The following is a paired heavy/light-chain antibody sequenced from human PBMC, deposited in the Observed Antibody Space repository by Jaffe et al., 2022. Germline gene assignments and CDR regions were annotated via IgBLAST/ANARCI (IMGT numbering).Heavy chain of an antibody. CDR1: GFTFSSYG. V-gene: IGHV3-30*18. J-gene: IGHJ6*03. CDR3: AKDRGYDFWSGYRYSGYYMDV. Sequence: QVQLVESGGGVVQPGRSLRLSCAASGFTFSSYGMHWVRQAPGKGLEWVAVISYDGSNKYYADSVKGRFTISRDNSKNTLYLQMNSLRAEDTAVYYCAKDRGYDFWSGYRYSGYYMDVWGKGTTVTVSS. CDR2: ISYDGSNK. D-gene: IGHD3-3*01.
Light chain of an antibody. Sequence: AIQLTQSPSSLSASVGDRVTITCRASQGISSALAWYQQKPGKAPKLLIYDASSLESGVPSRFSGSGSGTDFTLTISSLQPEDFATYYCQQFNNYPLTFGGGTKVEIK. J-gene: IGKJ4*01. CDR1: QGISSA. V-gene: IGKV1D-13*01. CDR2: DAS. CDR3: QQFNNYPLT.